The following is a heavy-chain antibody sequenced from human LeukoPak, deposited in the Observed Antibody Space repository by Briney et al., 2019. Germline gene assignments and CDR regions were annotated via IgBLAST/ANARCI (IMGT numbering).Heavy chain of an antibody. Sequence: GGSLRLSCAASGFTFSSYAMSWVRQAPGKGLGCVSVISGSGGGTYFADSVKGRFTISRDNSKNTLYLQMNSLRAEDTAVYYCAKIRYNWNDFDYWGQGTLVTVSS. CDR2: ISGSGGGT. V-gene: IGHV3-23*01. CDR3: AKIRYNWNDFDY. J-gene: IGHJ4*02. D-gene: IGHD1-20*01. CDR1: GFTFSSYA.